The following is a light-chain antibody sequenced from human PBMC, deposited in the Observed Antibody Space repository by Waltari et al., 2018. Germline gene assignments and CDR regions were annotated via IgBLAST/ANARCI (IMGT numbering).Light chain of an antibody. Sequence: QSALTQPPSASGSPGQSVTISCTGTSSDVGGHNYVSRYQHHPGKAPKLIIYEVNKRPSGFPDRFSGSKSANTASLTVSGLQTEDEADYYCNSYAGSNTVIFGGGTKLTVL. CDR1: SSDVGGHNY. J-gene: IGLJ2*01. V-gene: IGLV2-8*01. CDR3: NSYAGSNTVI. CDR2: EVN.